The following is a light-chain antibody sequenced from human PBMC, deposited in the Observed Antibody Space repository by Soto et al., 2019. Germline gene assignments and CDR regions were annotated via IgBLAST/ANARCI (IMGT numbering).Light chain of an antibody. V-gene: IGLV1-40*01. CDR1: SSSIGADYD. J-gene: IGLJ1*01. CDR2: GNT. CDR3: QSYDSSLNRYV. Sequence: QSVLAQPPSVSGAPWQRFTISCTGISSSIGADYDVHWYQQLPGRAPKLLIYGNTNLPQGVPVRFHGSKSAPAAYLDITRLHHEDETANYCQSYDSSLNRYVFGTETNVTVL.